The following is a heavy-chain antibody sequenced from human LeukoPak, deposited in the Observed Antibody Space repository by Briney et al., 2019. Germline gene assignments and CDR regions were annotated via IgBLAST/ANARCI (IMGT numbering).Heavy chain of an antibody. Sequence: PSETLSLTCTVSGGSISSSSHYWGWIRQPPGKGLEWIGSIYYSGSTYYNPSLKSRVTISVDTSKNQFSLKLSSVTAADTAVYYCARQNGYCSSTSCYGYMDVWGKGTTVTVS. CDR2: IYYSGST. J-gene: IGHJ6*03. CDR1: GGSISSSSHY. D-gene: IGHD2-2*03. CDR3: ARQNGYCSSTSCYGYMDV. V-gene: IGHV4-39*01.